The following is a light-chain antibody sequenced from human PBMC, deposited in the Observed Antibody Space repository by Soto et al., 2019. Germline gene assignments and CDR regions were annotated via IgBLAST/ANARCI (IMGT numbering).Light chain of an antibody. CDR2: EVS. V-gene: IGLV2-14*01. Sequence: QSALTQPASVSASPGQSGTISCTGASSDVGGYNYVSWYQQYSGKAPKLIIYEVSSRPSGISNRFSGSRSGNTASLTISGLQAEHEADYYCTSYTSSNTYVFGTGITVTVL. CDR1: SSDVGGYNY. CDR3: TSYTSSNTYV. J-gene: IGLJ1*01.